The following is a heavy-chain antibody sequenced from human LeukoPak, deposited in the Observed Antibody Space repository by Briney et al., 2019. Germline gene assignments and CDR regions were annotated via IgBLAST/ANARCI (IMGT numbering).Heavy chain of an antibody. J-gene: IGHJ6*03. D-gene: IGHD3-22*01. Sequence: KPSETLSLTCTVSGYSISSGYYWGWIRQPPGKGLEWIGSIYHSGSTYYNPSLKSRVTISVDTSKNQFSLKLSSVTAADTAVYYCARDSAMIGGYMDVWGKGTTVTISS. CDR2: IYHSGST. CDR1: GYSISSGYY. CDR3: ARDSAMIGGYMDV. V-gene: IGHV4-38-2*02.